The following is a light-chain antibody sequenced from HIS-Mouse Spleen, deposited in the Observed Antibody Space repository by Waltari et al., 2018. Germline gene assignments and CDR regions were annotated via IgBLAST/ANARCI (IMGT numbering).Light chain of an antibody. CDR3: YSTDSSGNHRV. CDR2: EDS. CDR1: ALPKKY. J-gene: IGLJ2*01. V-gene: IGLV3-10*01. Sequence: SYELTQPPSVSVSPGQTARITCSGAALPKKYAYWYQPKSGQAPGLVIYEDSKRPSGIPERFAGSSSGTMATLTISGAQVEDEADYYCYSTDSSGNHRVFGGGTKLTVL.